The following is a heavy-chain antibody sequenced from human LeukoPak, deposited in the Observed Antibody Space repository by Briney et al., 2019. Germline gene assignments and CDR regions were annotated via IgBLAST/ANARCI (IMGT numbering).Heavy chain of an antibody. CDR3: ARDEYYYDSSGYPPDY. J-gene: IGHJ4*02. V-gene: IGHV3-11*04. CDR1: GGSISSYY. CDR2: ISSSGSTI. Sequence: LSLTCTVSGGSISSYYWSWIRQPPGKGLEWVSYISSSGSTIYYADSVKGRFTISRDNAKNSLYLQMNSLRAEDTAVYYCARDEYYYDSSGYPPDYWGQGTLVTVSS. D-gene: IGHD3-22*01.